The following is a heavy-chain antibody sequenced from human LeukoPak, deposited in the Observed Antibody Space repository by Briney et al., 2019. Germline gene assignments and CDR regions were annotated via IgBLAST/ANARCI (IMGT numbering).Heavy chain of an antibody. V-gene: IGHV3-30*02. CDR1: GFTFSSYG. CDR3: AKDYYGSESSSTGMDV. J-gene: IGHJ6*02. CDR2: IWYDGSKK. Sequence: GGSLRLSCAASGFTFSSYGMHWVRQAPGKGLEWVAIIWYDGSKKYYADSVKGRFTVSRDNSKNTLYLQMNSLRAEDTALYFCAKDYYGSESSSTGMDVWGQGTTVTVSS. D-gene: IGHD3-10*01.